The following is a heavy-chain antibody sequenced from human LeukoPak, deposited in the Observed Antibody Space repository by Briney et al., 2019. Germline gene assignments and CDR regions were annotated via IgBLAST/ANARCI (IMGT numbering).Heavy chain of an antibody. V-gene: IGHV3-7*01. J-gene: IGHJ4*02. CDR1: GFTFSLCW. Sequence: PGGPLTLSCTASGFTFSLCWMNWLRQAPGKGREWVANINPDGDGMRFVDSVKGRFTMSRDNAQSSLHLQMNSLRVEDTAFYYCAAWTDRGYSYWGQGVLVTVSS. CDR2: INPDGDGM. CDR3: AAWTDRGYSY. D-gene: IGHD5-12*01.